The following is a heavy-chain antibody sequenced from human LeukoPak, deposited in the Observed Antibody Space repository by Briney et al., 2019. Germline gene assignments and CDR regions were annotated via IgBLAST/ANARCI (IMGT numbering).Heavy chain of an antibody. Sequence: PAETLSLTCTVSGRPISSQYWRWIRQPPGKALEWIGYIYYSGSTNYNPSLKSRVTISVDTSKNQFSLKLSSVTAADTAVYYCARDGRYYGSGSYFDYWGQGTLVTVSS. V-gene: IGHV4-59*11. CDR2: IYYSGST. D-gene: IGHD3-10*01. J-gene: IGHJ4*02. CDR1: GRPISSQY. CDR3: ARDGRYYGSGSYFDY.